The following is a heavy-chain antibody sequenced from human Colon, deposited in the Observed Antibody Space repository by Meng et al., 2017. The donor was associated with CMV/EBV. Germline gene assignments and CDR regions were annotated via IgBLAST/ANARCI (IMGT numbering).Heavy chain of an antibody. J-gene: IGHJ5*02. CDR2: ISGSGGST. V-gene: IGHV3-23*01. CDR1: GFTFRSYA. CDR3: AKDVRAAAAGWFDP. Sequence: SGFTFRSYAMSWVRQAPGKGLEWVSAISGSGGSTYYADSVKGRFTISRDNSKNTLYLQMNSLRAEDTAVYYCAKDVRAAAAGWFDPWGQGTLVTVSS. D-gene: IGHD6-13*01.